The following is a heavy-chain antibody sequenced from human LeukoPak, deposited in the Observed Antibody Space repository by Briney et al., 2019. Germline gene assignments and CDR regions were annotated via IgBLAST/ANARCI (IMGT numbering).Heavy chain of an antibody. CDR3: ATIVVNWNYMNY. CDR2: VYHSGTT. Sequence: SQTLSLTCTVSGGSIISSDYYWGWIRQPPGQALEWIGNVYHSGTTYYNPSLKSRVTISVDTAKNQFSLNLNSVTAADTAVYYCATIVVNWNYMNYWGRGVLVTVSS. J-gene: IGHJ4*02. D-gene: IGHD1-7*01. CDR1: GGSIISSDYY. V-gene: IGHV4-39*07.